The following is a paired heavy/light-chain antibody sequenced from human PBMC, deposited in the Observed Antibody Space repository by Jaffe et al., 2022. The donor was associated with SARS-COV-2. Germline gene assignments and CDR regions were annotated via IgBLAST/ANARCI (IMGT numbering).Heavy chain of an antibody. J-gene: IGHJ3*02. CDR1: GGSISSSSYY. CDR3: ARLRTPLEILTGYFSAAFDI. CDR2: IYYSGST. V-gene: IGHV4-39*01. Sequence: QLQLQESGPGLVKPSETLSLTCTVSGGSISSSSYYWGWIRQPPGKGLEWIGSIYYSGSTYYNPSLKSRVTISVDTSKNQFSLKLSSVTAADTAVYYCARLRTPLEILTGYFSAAFDIWGQGTMVTVSS. D-gene: IGHD3-9*01.
Light chain of an antibody. CDR1: QDISNY. V-gene: IGKV1-33*01. J-gene: IGKJ2*01. CDR3: QQYDNLPGYT. CDR2: DAS. Sequence: DIQMTQSPSSLSASVGDRVTITCQASQDISNYLNWYQQKPGKAPKLLIYDASNLETGVPSRFSGSGSGTDFTFTISSLQPEDIATYYCQQYDNLPGYTFGQGTKLEIK.